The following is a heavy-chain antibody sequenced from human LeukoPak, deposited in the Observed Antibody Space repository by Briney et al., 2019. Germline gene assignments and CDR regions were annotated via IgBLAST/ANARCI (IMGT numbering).Heavy chain of an antibody. J-gene: IGHJ4*02. CDR2: ISGSGGST. CDR1: GFTFSSYA. V-gene: IGHV3-23*01. CDR3: AKGSAYYYGSGSYYFDY. D-gene: IGHD3-10*01. Sequence: GGSLRLSCAASGFTFSSYAMSWVRQAPGKGLEWVSAISGSGGSTYYADSVKGRFTISRDNSKNTLYLQMNSLRAEDTAVYYCAKGSAYYYGSGSYYFDYWGQGTLVTVSS.